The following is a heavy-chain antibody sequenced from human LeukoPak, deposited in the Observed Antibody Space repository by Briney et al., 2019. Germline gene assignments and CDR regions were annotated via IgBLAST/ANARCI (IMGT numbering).Heavy chain of an antibody. CDR3: AREVGYDSSGYYRFPIDY. CDR2: IYTSGST. J-gene: IGHJ4*02. CDR1: GGSLTIVSNY. Sequence: TLSLTCSVSGGSLTIVSNYWGWTRQPAGKGLEWIGRIYTSGSTNNNPSLKSRVTISVGTSKNQFSLKLSSVTAADTAVYYCAREVGYDSSGYYRFPIDYWGQGTLVTVSS. V-gene: IGHV4-61*02. D-gene: IGHD3-22*01.